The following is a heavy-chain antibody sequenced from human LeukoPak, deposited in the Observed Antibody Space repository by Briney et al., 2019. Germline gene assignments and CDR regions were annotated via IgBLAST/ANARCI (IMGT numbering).Heavy chain of an antibody. CDR2: VSGSGGST. Sequence: GGSLSLSCAASGFTFSSYAMSWVRQAPGKGLEWVSTVSGSGGSTYYADSVKGRFTVSRDNSKNTLFLQMNTLRAEDTAVYCCAKDLRPGYGSNSGLFGFDYWGQGTLVTVSS. D-gene: IGHD4-23*01. CDR3: AKDLRPGYGSNSGLFGFDY. V-gene: IGHV3-23*01. CDR1: GFTFSSYA. J-gene: IGHJ4*02.